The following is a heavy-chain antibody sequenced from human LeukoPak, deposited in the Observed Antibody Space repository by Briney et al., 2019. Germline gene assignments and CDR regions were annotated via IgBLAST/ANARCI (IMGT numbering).Heavy chain of an antibody. CDR3: ARDSARGYSYGFINWFDP. D-gene: IGHD5-18*01. Sequence: WGSLRLSCDGSGFRFINFEMNWVRQAPGKGLEWGSFISSSGHAIYYADSVKGRFTISRDNARNSLYLQMNSLRAEDTAVYYCARDSARGYSYGFINWFDPWGQGTLVTVSS. V-gene: IGHV3-48*03. J-gene: IGHJ5*02. CDR1: GFRFINFE. CDR2: ISSSGHAI.